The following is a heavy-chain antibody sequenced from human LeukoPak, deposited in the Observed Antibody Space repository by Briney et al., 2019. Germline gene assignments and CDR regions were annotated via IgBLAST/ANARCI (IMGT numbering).Heavy chain of an antibody. CDR2: IKSKTDDGTT. CDR1: GFTFNKAW. J-gene: IGHJ6*03. D-gene: IGHD4-11*01. Sequence: GGSLRLSCAASGFTFNKAWMSWVRQAPGKGLEWVDRIKSKTDDGTTDYAAPVKGRFTISRDDLKETLYLQMNSLKTEDTAVYYCTTGYSNYLRYYYYFYMDVWGKGTTVTVSS. V-gene: IGHV3-15*01. CDR3: TTGYSNYLRYYYYFYMDV.